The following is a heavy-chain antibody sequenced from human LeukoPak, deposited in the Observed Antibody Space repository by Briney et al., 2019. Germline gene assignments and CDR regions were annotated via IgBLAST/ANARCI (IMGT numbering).Heavy chain of an antibody. J-gene: IGHJ3*02. Sequence: KPSETLSLTCAVYGGSFSGYYWSWIRQPPGKGLEWIGEINHGGSTNYNPSLKSRVTISVDTSKNQFSLKLSSVTAADTAVYYCARDDVAFDIWGQGTMVTVSS. CDR1: GGSFSGYY. D-gene: IGHD1-1*01. V-gene: IGHV4-34*01. CDR3: ARDDVAFDI. CDR2: INHGGST.